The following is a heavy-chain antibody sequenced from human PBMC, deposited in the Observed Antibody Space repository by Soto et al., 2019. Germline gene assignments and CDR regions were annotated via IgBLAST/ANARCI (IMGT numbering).Heavy chain of an antibody. CDR1: GGSISNGHDY. J-gene: IGHJ6*02. CDR2: IYYSGHT. V-gene: IGHV4-31*03. CDR3: ARKGVGATPTYYYYYYGMDV. Sequence: PSETLSLTCTVSGGSISNGHDYWTWIRQHPGKGLEWIGYIYYSGHTYYNPSLESRLTMSVDTSKNQFSLKLSSVTAADTAVYYCARKGVGATPTYYYYYYGMDVWGQGTTVTVSS. D-gene: IGHD1-26*01.